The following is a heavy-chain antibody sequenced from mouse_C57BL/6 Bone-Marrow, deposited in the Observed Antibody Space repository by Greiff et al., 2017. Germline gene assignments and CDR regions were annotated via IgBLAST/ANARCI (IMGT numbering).Heavy chain of an antibody. Sequence: QVQLQQSGAELVRPGTSVKMSCKASGYTFTNYWIGWAKQRPGHGLAWIGDIYPGGGYTNYNEKFKGKATLTADKSSSTAYMQFSSLTSEDSAIYYCALYSNYFAWFAYWGQGTLVTVSA. CDR2: IYPGGGYT. CDR3: ALYSNYFAWFAY. J-gene: IGHJ3*01. D-gene: IGHD2-5*01. V-gene: IGHV1-63*01. CDR1: GYTFTNYW.